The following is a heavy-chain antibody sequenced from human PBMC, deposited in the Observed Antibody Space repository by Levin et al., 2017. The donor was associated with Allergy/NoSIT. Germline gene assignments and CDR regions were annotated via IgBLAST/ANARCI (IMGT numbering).Heavy chain of an antibody. CDR1: GFTFSSYA. CDR2: ISYDGSNK. D-gene: IGHD5-18*01. CDR3: ARPPWIQLWQDAFDS. J-gene: IGHJ3*02. Sequence: GESLKISCAASGFTFSSYAMHWVRQAPGKGLEWVAVISYDGSNKYYADSVKGRFTISRDNSKNTLYLQMNSLRAEDTAVYYCARPPWIQLWQDAFDSWGQGTMVTVSS. V-gene: IGHV3-30-3*01.